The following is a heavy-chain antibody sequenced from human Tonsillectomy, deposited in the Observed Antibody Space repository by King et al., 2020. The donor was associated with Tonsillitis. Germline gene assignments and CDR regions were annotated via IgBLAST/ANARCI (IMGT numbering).Heavy chain of an antibody. V-gene: IGHV3-30*02. CDR2: IRFDGSKQ. CDR3: AKALRDYHDSSGYYYAFDI. CDR1: GFIFSDYS. Sequence: VQLVESGGGVVQPGGSLRLSCAAAGFIFSDYSMHCVRQAPGKGLEWVAFIRFDGSKQMYADSVKGRFTISRDNSKNTLYVQMSSLSADDTAIYYCAKALRDYHDSSGYYYAFDIWGQGTAFTVSS. D-gene: IGHD3-22*01. J-gene: IGHJ3*02.